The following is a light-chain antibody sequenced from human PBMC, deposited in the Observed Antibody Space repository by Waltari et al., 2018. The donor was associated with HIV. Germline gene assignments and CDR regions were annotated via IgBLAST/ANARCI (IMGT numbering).Light chain of an antibody. Sequence: VMTQFAATLSVSPGERVALSCRASQTVSTKLAWYKQQPGQAPRLLIYGAATRAPCLTARFSGSGSGREVTLTITNVQSEDSAVYFCQQYNTWPPNTFGQGTKLEIK. V-gene: IGKV3-15*01. J-gene: IGKJ2*01. CDR2: GAA. CDR3: QQYNTWPPNT. CDR1: QTVSTK.